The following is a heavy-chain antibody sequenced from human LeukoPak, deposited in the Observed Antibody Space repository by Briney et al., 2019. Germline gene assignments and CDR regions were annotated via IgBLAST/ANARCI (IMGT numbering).Heavy chain of an antibody. CDR3: ARGHRDYDFWSGYYSIFDY. D-gene: IGHD3-3*01. V-gene: IGHV4-59*01. CDR1: GGSISSYY. Sequence: PSETLSLTCTVSGGSISSYYWSWIRQPPGKGLEWIGYIYYSGSTNYNPSLKSRVTISVDTSKNQFSLKLSSVTAADTAVYYCARGHRDYDFWSGYYSIFDYWGQGTLVTVSS. CDR2: IYYSGST. J-gene: IGHJ4*02.